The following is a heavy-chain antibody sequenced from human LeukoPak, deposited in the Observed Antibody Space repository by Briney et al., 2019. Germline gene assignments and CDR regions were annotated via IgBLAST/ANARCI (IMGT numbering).Heavy chain of an antibody. CDR1: RGSISSNNW. CDR2: INHIGGT. V-gene: IGHV4-4*02. D-gene: IGHD3-10*01. Sequence: SGTLSLTCAVSRGSISSNNWWSWVRQPPEKRLGWIGEINHIGGTNYNPSLKSRVTISVDKSKNQFSLKLSSVTAADTAMYYCARDSYYFGSGSDNTPYNWFDPWGQGTLVTVSS. CDR3: ARDSYYFGSGSDNTPYNWFDP. J-gene: IGHJ5*02.